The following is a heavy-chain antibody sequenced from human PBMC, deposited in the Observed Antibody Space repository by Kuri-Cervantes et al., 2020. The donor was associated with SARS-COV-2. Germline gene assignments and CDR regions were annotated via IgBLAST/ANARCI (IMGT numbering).Heavy chain of an antibody. CDR3: ARSGSYPYYYYYMDV. CDR1: GESFSGYY. Sequence: GSLRLSCAFYGESFSGYYWNWIRQSPEKGLEWIGEVNHRGSTNYNPSLKSRVTISVDTSKNQFSLKLSSVTAADTAVYYCARSGSYPYYYYYMDVWGKGTPVTVSS. V-gene: IGHV4-34*01. CDR2: VNHRGST. J-gene: IGHJ6*03. D-gene: IGHD1-26*01.